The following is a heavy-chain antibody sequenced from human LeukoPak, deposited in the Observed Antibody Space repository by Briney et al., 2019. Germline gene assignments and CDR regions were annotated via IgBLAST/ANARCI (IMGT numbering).Heavy chain of an antibody. CDR3: ARSGYYDSSGYLSV. CDR2: IIPIFGTT. V-gene: IGHV1-69*06. D-gene: IGHD3-22*01. J-gene: IGHJ4*02. Sequence: ASVKVSCKASGGTFSSYAISWVRQAPGQGLEWMGGIIPIFGTTNYAQKFQGRVTITADKSTSTAYMELSSLRSEDTAVYYCARSGYYDSSGYLSVWGQGTLVTVSS. CDR1: GGTFSSYA.